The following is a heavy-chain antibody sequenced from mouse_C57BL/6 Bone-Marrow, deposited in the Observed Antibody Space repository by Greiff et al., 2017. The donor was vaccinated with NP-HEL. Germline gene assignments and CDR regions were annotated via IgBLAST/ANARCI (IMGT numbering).Heavy chain of an antibody. V-gene: IGHV1-26*01. CDR3: ARRGITTVVATNFDV. CDR1: GYTFTDYY. J-gene: IGHJ1*03. CDR2: INPNNGCT. D-gene: IGHD1-1*01. Sequence: EVQLQQSGPELVKPGASVKISCKASGYTFTDYYMNWVKQSPGKSLEWIGDINPNNGCTSYNQTFKGKATLTVDKSSSTAYMELRSLTSEDSAVYYGARRGITTVVATNFDVWGTGTTVTVSS.